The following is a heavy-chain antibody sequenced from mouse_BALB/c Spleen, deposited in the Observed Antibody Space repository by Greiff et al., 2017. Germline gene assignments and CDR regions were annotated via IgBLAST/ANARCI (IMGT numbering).Heavy chain of an antibody. J-gene: IGHJ4*01. CDR3: AIIHDYGYWAMDY. CDR1: GYAFTNYL. V-gene: IGHV1-54*01. Sequence: QVQLQQSGAELVRPGTSVKVSCKASGYAFTNYLIEWVKQRPGQGLEWIGVINPGSGGTNYNEKFKGKATLTADKSSSTAYMQLSSLTSDDSAVYFCAIIHDYGYWAMDYWGQGTSVTVSS. CDR2: INPGSGGT. D-gene: IGHD1-2*01.